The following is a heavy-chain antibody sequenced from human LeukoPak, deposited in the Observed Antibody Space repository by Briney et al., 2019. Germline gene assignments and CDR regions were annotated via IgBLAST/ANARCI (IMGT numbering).Heavy chain of an antibody. Sequence: SETLSLTSTVSGGSISSYYWSWIRQPAGKGLEWIGRIYTSGSTNYNPSLKSRVTMSVDTSKNQFSLKLSSVTAADTAVYYCARDTVLGASGGAFDIWGQGTMVTVSS. CDR3: ARDTVLGASGGAFDI. CDR1: GGSISSYY. CDR2: IYTSGST. V-gene: IGHV4-4*07. D-gene: IGHD4-17*01. J-gene: IGHJ3*02.